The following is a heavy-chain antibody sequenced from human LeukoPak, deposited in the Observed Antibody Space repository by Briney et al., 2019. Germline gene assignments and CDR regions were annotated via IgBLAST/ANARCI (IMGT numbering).Heavy chain of an antibody. Sequence: ASVKVSCKASGYTFTSYGISWVRQAPGQGLEWMGWISAYNGNTNCAQKLQGKVTMTTDTSTSTAYTELRSLRSDDTAVYYCARGSHTGYYYGMDVWGQGTTVTVSS. J-gene: IGHJ6*02. D-gene: IGHD3-10*01. CDR2: ISAYNGNT. V-gene: IGHV1-18*01. CDR3: ARGSHTGYYYGMDV. CDR1: GYTFTSYG.